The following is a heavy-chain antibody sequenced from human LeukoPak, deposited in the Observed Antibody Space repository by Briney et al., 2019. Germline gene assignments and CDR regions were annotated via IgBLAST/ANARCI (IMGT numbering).Heavy chain of an antibody. D-gene: IGHD2-15*01. CDR3: ARDLLM. Sequence: GRSLTLSCAASGFTFDDYAMHWVRQAPGKGLEWVANIKQDGSEKYYVDSVKGRFTISRDNAKNSLYLQMNSLRAEDTAVYYCARDLLMRGQGTLVTVSS. V-gene: IGHV3-7*01. CDR1: GFTFDDYA. CDR2: IKQDGSEK. J-gene: IGHJ4*02.